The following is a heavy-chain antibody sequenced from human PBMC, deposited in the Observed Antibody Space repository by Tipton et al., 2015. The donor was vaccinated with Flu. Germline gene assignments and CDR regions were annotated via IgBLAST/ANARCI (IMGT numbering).Heavy chain of an antibody. CDR2: VSRSGST. CDR1: GDSISSDYH. Sequence: TLSLTCAVSGDSISSDYHWGWIRQFPRKGLEWIGTVSRSGSTVYNPSLTSRVTISIDRSKNQFSLKLSSVTAADTAVYYCARRWGATIYWYFDLWGRGTLVTASS. D-gene: IGHD1-26*01. V-gene: IGHV4-38-2*01. CDR3: ARRWGATIYWYFDL. J-gene: IGHJ2*01.